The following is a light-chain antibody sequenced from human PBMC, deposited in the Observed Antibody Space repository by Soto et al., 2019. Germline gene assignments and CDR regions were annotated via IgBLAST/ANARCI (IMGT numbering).Light chain of an antibody. V-gene: IGKV3-20*01. CDR3: QQYAASPLT. Sequence: DIVLTQSPDTLSLSPGERGTLSCRASQSISNNRVAWYQQKPGQAPRLLMYGASSRAPGMPDRFSGRGSGTHFTLTISRLEPEDLAVYYCQQYAASPLTFGGGTRVEIK. J-gene: IGKJ4*01. CDR2: GAS. CDR1: QSISNNR.